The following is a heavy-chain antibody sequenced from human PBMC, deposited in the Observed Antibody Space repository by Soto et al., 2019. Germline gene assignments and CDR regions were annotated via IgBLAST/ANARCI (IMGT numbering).Heavy chain of an antibody. CDR1: GGSISSGGYY. Sequence: QVQLQESGPGLVKPSQTLSLTCTVSGGSISSGGYYWSWIRQHPGKGLEWIGYIYYSGSTYYNPSPXRXXTISVDPSKNQFSLKLSSVPAADTAVYYCARTPHFWGQGTLVTVSS. J-gene: IGHJ4*02. CDR2: IYYSGST. CDR3: ARTPHF. V-gene: IGHV4-31*03.